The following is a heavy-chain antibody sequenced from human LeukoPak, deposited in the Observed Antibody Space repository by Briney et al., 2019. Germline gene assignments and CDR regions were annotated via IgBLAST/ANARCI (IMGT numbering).Heavy chain of an antibody. V-gene: IGHV4-34*01. J-gene: IGHJ4*02. CDR1: GGSFSGYY. CDR2: INHSGST. CDR3: TRGSRIAVRLDY. Sequence: SETLSLTCAVYGGSFSGYYWSWIRQPPGKGLEWIGEINHSGSTNYNPSLKSRVTISVDTSKNQFSLKLSSVTAADTAVYYCTRGSRIAVRLDYWGQGTLVTVSS. D-gene: IGHD6-19*01.